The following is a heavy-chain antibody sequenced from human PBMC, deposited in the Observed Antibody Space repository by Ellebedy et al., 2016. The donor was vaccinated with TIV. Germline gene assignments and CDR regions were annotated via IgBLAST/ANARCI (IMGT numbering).Heavy chain of an antibody. CDR2: INTDGRTI. D-gene: IGHD1-26*01. CDR1: GFTFSSYW. V-gene: IGHV3-74*01. J-gene: IGHJ4*02. CDR3: ARAGSYRFDY. Sequence: PGGSLRLPCAASGFTFSSYWMHWVRQAPGKGLVWVSRINTDGRTIDYADSVKGRFTISRDNAKNTLYLQMNSLRVEDTAVYFCARAGSYRFDYWGQGNLVTVSS.